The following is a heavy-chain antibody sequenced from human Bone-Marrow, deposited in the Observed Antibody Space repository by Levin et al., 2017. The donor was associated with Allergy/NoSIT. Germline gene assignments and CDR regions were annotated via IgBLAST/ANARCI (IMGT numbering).Heavy chain of an antibody. Sequence: GESLKISCKASGYTFTSYFMHWVRQAPGQGLEWMGIINPSGGSTSYAQKFQGRVTMTRDTSTSTVYMELSSLRSDDTAVYYCARDPPYCSGGSCYSHYYMDVWGKGTTVTVSS. J-gene: IGHJ6*03. CDR3: ARDPPYCSGGSCYSHYYMDV. V-gene: IGHV1-46*01. D-gene: IGHD2-15*01. CDR2: INPSGGST. CDR1: GYTFTSYF.